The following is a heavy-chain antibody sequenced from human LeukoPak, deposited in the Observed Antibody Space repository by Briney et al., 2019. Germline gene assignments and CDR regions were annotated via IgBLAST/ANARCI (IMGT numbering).Heavy chain of an antibody. CDR3: AKGQLAYYYDSSGYLIHD. Sequence: GGSLRLSCAASGFTFSSYAMSWVRQAPGKGLEWVSAISGSGGSTYYADSVKGRFTISRDNSKNTLYLRMNSLRAEDTAVYYCAKGQLAYYYDSSGYLIHDWGQGTLVTVSS. V-gene: IGHV3-23*01. D-gene: IGHD3-22*01. CDR1: GFTFSSYA. J-gene: IGHJ4*02. CDR2: ISGSGGST.